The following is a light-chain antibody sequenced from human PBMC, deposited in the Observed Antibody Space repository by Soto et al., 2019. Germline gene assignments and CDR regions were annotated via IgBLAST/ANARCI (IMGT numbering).Light chain of an antibody. CDR1: ENIRTY. Sequence: DIQMTQSPSSLSASVGDRVTISCRASENIRTYLNWYQQKPGKAPKLLIYAASTLQSGIPSRFSGSGAWTDFIFTISSLQPEDFAAYFCQQSYNSPPTFGQGTKVEI. V-gene: IGKV1-39*01. CDR3: QQSYNSPPT. CDR2: AAS. J-gene: IGKJ1*01.